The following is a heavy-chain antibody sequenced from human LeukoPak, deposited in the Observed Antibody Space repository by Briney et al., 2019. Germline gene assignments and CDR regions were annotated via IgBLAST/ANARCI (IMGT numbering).Heavy chain of an antibody. CDR1: GFTFSSYG. D-gene: IGHD1-7*01. V-gene: IGHV3-30*02. CDR2: IRYDGSNK. CDR3: AKETKQEFDY. J-gene: IGHJ4*02. Sequence: GGSLRLSCAASGFTFSSYGVHWVRQAPGKGLEWVAFIRYDGSNKYYADSVKGRFTISRDNSKNTLYLQMNSLRAEDTAVYYCAKETKQEFDYWGQGTLVTVSS.